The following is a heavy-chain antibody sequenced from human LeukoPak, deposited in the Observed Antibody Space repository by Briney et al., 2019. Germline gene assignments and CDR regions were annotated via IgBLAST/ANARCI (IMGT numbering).Heavy chain of an antibody. CDR3: ARDGEPATVTTGYYYGMDV. V-gene: IGHV1-2*02. J-gene: IGHJ6*02. D-gene: IGHD4-17*01. Sequence: ASVKVSCKASGYTFTGYYMHWVRQAPGQGLEWMGWINPNSGGTNYAQKFQGRVTMTRDTSISTAYMELSRLRSDDTAVYYCARDGEPATVTTGYYYGMDVWGQGTTVTVSS. CDR1: GYTFTGYY. CDR2: INPNSGGT.